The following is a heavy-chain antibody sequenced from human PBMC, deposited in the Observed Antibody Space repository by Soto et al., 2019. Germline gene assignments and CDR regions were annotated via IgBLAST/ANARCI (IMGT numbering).Heavy chain of an antibody. J-gene: IGHJ5*02. CDR3: AKASIDIVVVPAAPGGWFAP. Sequence: GGSLRLSCAASGFTFSSYAMSWVRQAPGKGLGWVSAISGSGGSTYYADSVKGRFTISRDNSKNTLYLQMNSLRAEDTAVYYCAKASIDIVVVPAAPGGWFAPWCQGTLVPVSS. CDR2: ISGSGGST. CDR1: GFTFSSYA. D-gene: IGHD2-2*01. V-gene: IGHV3-23*01.